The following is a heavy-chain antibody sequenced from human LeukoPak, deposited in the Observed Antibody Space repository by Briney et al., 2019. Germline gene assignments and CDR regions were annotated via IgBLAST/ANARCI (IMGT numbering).Heavy chain of an antibody. J-gene: IGHJ4*02. V-gene: IGHV3-21*01. Sequence: GGSLRHSRAASGFTFSGYTMNWVRHAPGKGVECGSSISSSSSSIYYADSVKGRFTISRDNAKNSLYLQMKSLRAEDTGVYYCASSGYNWNDVIFFDYWGQGTLVTVSS. CDR3: ASSGYNWNDVIFFDY. D-gene: IGHD1-1*01. CDR2: ISSSSSSI. CDR1: GFTFSGYT.